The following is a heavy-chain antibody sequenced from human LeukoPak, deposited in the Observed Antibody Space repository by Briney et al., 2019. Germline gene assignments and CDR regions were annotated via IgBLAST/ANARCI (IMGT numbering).Heavy chain of an antibody. CDR3: ARAEPLYYYGMDV. CDR1: GASITSYY. J-gene: IGHJ6*04. V-gene: IGHV4-59*01. Sequence: SETLSLTCTVSGASITSYYWSWIRQPPGKGLEWIGYIYYSGSTTYNPSLKRRVTISVCTSKNQFSLKLSSVTAADTAVYYCARAEPLYYYGMDVWGKGTTVTVSS. CDR2: IYYSGST.